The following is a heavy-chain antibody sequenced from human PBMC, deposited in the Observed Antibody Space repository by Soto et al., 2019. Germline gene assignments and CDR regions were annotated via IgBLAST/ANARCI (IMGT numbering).Heavy chain of an antibody. V-gene: IGHV3-33*01. CDR2: IWYDGSNK. CDR3: ARESRVVVPAAKGEGAFDI. Sequence: PGGSTGLSCAASGVTVSSYGVHWVRQAPGKGLEWVAVIWYDGSNKYYADSVKGRFTISRDNSKNTLYLQMNSLRSDDTAVYYCARESRVVVPAAKGEGAFDIWGQGTMVTVSS. CDR1: GVTVSSYG. D-gene: IGHD2-2*01. J-gene: IGHJ3*02.